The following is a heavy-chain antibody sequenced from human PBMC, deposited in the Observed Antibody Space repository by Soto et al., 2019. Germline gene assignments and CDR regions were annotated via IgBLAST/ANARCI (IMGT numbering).Heavy chain of an antibody. CDR1: GFSLSNARMG. V-gene: IGHV2-26*01. CDR2: IFSNDEK. CDR3: ARIAAAGRNWFDP. Sequence: SGPTLVNPTETLTLTCTVSGFSLSNARMGVSWIRQPPGKALEWLAHIFSNDEKSYSTSLKSRLTISKDTSKSQVVLTMTNMDPVDTATYYCARIAAAGRNWFDPWGQGTLVTVSS. J-gene: IGHJ5*02. D-gene: IGHD6-13*01.